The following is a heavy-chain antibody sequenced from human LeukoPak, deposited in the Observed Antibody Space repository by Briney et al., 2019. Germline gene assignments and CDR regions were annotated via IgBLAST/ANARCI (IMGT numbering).Heavy chain of an antibody. CDR3: ARRVSGDAFDI. CDR2: IYPGYSDT. J-gene: IGHJ3*02. CDR1: GYSFTNRW. Sequence: GKSLKISCKGSGYSFTNRWIGWVRQMPGKGLEGMGIIYPGYSDTRYSPSFQGQVTISADKSISTAYLQWSSLKASDTAMYFCARRVSGDAFDIWGQGTMVTVSS. D-gene: IGHD3-10*01. V-gene: IGHV5-51*01.